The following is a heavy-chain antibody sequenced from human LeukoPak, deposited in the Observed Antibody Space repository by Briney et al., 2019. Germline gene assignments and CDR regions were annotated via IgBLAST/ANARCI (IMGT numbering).Heavy chain of an antibody. V-gene: IGHV4-59*08. CDR1: GGSISSYY. CDR3: ARQRVGAAQDFQN. CDR2: IYYSGST. J-gene: IGHJ1*01. Sequence: KPSETLSLTCTVSGGSISSYYWSWIRQPPGKGLEWVGYIYYSGSTNYNPSLKSRVTISLDTSKNQFSLKLSSVTAADTAVYYCARQRVGAAQDFQNWGQGTLVTVSS. D-gene: IGHD1-26*01.